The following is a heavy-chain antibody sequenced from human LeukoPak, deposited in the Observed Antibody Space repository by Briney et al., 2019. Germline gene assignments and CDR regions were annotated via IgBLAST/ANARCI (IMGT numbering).Heavy chain of an antibody. Sequence: HPGSSLRLPCVTSTFTYNNHGMHCLPKAPGKGLEWLAVMDGDGGVKHCTEPVKGRLGQPRDHAKTTDYLEMNKVNVEEMAVYYCSREAAWGQWYFAHWGQGAPVIVSS. J-gene: IGHJ4*02. D-gene: IGHD6-19*01. CDR2: MDGDGGVK. V-gene: IGHV3-30*03. CDR3: SREAAWGQWYFAH. CDR1: TFTYNNHG.